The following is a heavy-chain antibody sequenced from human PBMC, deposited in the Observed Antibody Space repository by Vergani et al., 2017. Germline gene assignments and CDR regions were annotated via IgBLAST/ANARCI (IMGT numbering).Heavy chain of an antibody. CDR2: ISYDGSNK. J-gene: IGHJ6*03. CDR3: ARDGNSGSYFRRGYYYYYYYMDV. Sequence: QVQLVESGGGVVQPGRSLRLSCAASGFTFSSYAMHWVHQAPGKGLEWVAVISYDGSNKYYADSVKGRFTISRDNSKNTLYLQMNSLRAEDTAVYYCARDGNSGSYFRRGYYYYYYYMDVWGKGTTVTVSS. D-gene: IGHD1-26*01. V-gene: IGHV3-30*04. CDR1: GFTFSSYA.